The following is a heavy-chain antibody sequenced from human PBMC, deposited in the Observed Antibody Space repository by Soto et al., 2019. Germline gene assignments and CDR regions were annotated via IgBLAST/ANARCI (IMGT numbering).Heavy chain of an antibody. CDR2: TSYDGSNK. V-gene: IGHV3-30*18. Sequence: QVQLVESGGGVVQPGRSLRLSCAASGFTFSRYGMHWVRQAPGKGLEWLAFTSYDGSNKFYADSVKGRFTISRDNSENTLYLQMNCLRVEDTAMYYCAKDDLFPPFDYWGQGTLVTVSS. CDR1: GFTFSRYG. J-gene: IGHJ4*02. D-gene: IGHD2-21*01. CDR3: AKDDLFPPFDY.